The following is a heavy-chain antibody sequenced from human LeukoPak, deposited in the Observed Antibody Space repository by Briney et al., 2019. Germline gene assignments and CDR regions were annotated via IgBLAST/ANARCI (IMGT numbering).Heavy chain of an antibody. CDR2: TSSSGVTT. D-gene: IGHD2/OR15-2a*01. CDR3: ARDKRQTSGSKKYFDY. V-gene: IGHV3-48*02. CDR1: GFTFSGYS. Sequence: GRSLRLSCAASGFTFSGYSMNWVRQAPGKGLDGISYTSSSGVTTDYADSVRGRFTISRDNAKNLLFLEMNSLRDDDTAVYYCARDKRQTSGSKKYFDYWGQGILVTVSS. J-gene: IGHJ4*02.